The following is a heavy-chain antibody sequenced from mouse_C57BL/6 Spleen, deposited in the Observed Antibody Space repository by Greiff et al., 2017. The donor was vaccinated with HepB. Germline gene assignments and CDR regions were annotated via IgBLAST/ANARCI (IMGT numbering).Heavy chain of an antibody. J-gene: IGHJ3*01. CDR1: GYSITSGYY. CDR3: ARDNYYGSIWFAY. Sequence: ESGPGLVKPSQSLSLTCSVTGYSITSGYYWNWIRQFPGNKLEWMGYISYDGSNNYNPTLKNRISITRDTSKNQFFLKLNSVTTEDTATYYCARDNYYGSIWFAYWGQGTLVTVSA. CDR2: ISYDGSN. V-gene: IGHV3-6*01. D-gene: IGHD1-1*01.